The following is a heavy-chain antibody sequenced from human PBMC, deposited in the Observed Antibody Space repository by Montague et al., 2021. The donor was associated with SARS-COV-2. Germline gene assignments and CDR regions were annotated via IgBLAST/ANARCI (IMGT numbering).Heavy chain of an antibody. CDR2: INHSGST. Sequence: SETLSLTCAVYGESFSGYYWTWIRQSPGKGLEWIGEINHSGSTNYSPSLESRVAISVDASKNQFSLKLNSVTAADTAVYYCARATVDVNIILVFITSVNHYFDSWGQGTLVTVSS. J-gene: IGHJ4*02. D-gene: IGHD3-22*01. CDR3: ARATVDVNIILVFITSVNHYFDS. CDR1: GESFSGYY. V-gene: IGHV4-34*01.